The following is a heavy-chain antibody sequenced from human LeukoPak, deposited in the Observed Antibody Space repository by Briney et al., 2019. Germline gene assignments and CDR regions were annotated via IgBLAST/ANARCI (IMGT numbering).Heavy chain of an antibody. D-gene: IGHD6-19*01. V-gene: IGHV1-69*05. CDR1: GGTFSSYA. CDR2: IIPIFGTA. J-gene: IGHJ4*02. CDR3: ATTSLIAVAGPNTYFGY. Sequence: SVKVSCKASGGTFSSYAISWVRQAPGQGLEGMGGIIPIFGTANYAQKFQGRVTITTDESTTTAYMELSSLRSEDTAVYYCATTSLIAVAGPNTYFGYWGQGTLVTVSS.